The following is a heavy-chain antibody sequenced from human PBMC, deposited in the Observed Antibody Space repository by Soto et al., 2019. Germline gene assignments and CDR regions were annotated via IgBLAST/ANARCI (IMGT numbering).Heavy chain of an antibody. CDR3: ARGYTDYDDHSYDFVS. Sequence: QVQLVQSGAEVKKPGSSVKVSCKASGGTFSTSLISWVRQAPGQGLEWMGGIIPIFGTPNYAQKFQGRVTITADESTSTVYMELNSLRSEDTAMYYCARGYTDYDDHSYDFVSWGQGTQVTVSS. J-gene: IGHJ5*01. CDR2: IIPIFGTP. V-gene: IGHV1-69*01. D-gene: IGHD3-22*01. CDR1: GGTFSTSL.